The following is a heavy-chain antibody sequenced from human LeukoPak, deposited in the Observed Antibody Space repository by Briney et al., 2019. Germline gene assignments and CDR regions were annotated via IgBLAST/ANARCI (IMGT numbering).Heavy chain of an antibody. J-gene: IGHJ6*03. CDR2: IIPIFGTA. Sequence: SVKVSCKASGGTFSSYAISWVRQAPGQGLEWMGRIIPIFGTANYAQKFQGRVTITTDESTSTAYMELSSLRSEDTAVYYCARGGMSTSPTLDSYYYYMDVWGKGTTVTVSS. CDR3: ARGGMSTSPTLDSYYYYMDV. V-gene: IGHV1-69*05. CDR1: GGTFSSYA. D-gene: IGHD2-2*01.